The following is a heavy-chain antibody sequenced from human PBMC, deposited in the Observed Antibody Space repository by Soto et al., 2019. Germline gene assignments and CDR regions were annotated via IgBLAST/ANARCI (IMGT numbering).Heavy chain of an antibody. CDR2: ISGRGGNT. CDR1: GFTFSNYA. D-gene: IGHD2-15*01. Sequence: PGGSLRLSCAASGFTFSNYAMSWVRQAPGKGLEWVSTISGRGGNTYYADSVKGRFTISRDNSRNTPYLQMDSLRVEDSAVYSCAKAGCSGGTCYLYYFDYWGQGALVTVSS. CDR3: AKAGCSGGTCYLYYFDY. J-gene: IGHJ4*02. V-gene: IGHV3-23*01.